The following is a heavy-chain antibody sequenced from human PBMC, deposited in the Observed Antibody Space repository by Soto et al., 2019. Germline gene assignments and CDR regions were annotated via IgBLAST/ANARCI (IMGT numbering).Heavy chain of an antibody. J-gene: IGHJ5*02. CDR2: IDHSGGST. D-gene: IGHD6-19*01. V-gene: IGHV3-23*01. Sequence: EVQLLESGGGLVQPGGYLRLSCAASGFTFSNYAMSWVRQAPGKGLEWVSGIDHSGGSTYYADSVKGRFTISRDNSKNTLYLQVNSLRAEDTAVYYCANLYSSGGKDWFDPWGQGTLVTVSS. CDR3: ANLYSSGGKDWFDP. CDR1: GFTFSNYA.